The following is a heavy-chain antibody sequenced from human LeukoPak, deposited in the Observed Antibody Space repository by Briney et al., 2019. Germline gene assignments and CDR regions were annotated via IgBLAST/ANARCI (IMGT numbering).Heavy chain of an antibody. CDR1: GFTFSSYA. CDR3: ATITYDSSGCDAFDI. J-gene: IGHJ3*02. D-gene: IGHD3-22*01. Sequence: PGGSLRLSCAASGFTFSSYAMSWVRQAPGKGLEWVSAISGSGGSTYYADSVKGRFTISRDNSKNTLYLQMNSLRAEDTAVYYCATITYDSSGCDAFDIWGQGTMVTVSS. V-gene: IGHV3-23*01. CDR2: ISGSGGST.